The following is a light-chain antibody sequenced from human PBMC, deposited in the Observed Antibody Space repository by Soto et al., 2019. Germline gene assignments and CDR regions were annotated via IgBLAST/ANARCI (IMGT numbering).Light chain of an antibody. CDR3: QQRTDWPLT. J-gene: IGKJ4*01. V-gene: IGKV3-11*01. CDR1: QSVSSY. Sequence: EIVLTQSPATLSLSPGERATLSCRASQSVSSYLAWYQQKPGQAPRLLIYDASNRGTGIPARFSGSGSGTDFPLTISSLEPEDFAVYYCQQRTDWPLTFSGGTKVEI. CDR2: DAS.